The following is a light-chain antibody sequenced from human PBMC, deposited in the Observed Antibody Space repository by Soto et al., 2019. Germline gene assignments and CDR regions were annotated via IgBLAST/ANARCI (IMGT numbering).Light chain of an antibody. V-gene: IGLV2-8*01. J-gene: IGLJ1*01. CDR3: SSYAGSNTHV. CDR2: EVS. Sequence: QSVLPQPPSASGSPGESVTISCTGTSSDVGSYNFVSWYQQRPGKAPKFVISEVSKRPSGVPDRFSGSKSGNTASLTVSGLQAEDEADYYCSSYAGSNTHVFGTGTKVTVL. CDR1: SSDVGSYNF.